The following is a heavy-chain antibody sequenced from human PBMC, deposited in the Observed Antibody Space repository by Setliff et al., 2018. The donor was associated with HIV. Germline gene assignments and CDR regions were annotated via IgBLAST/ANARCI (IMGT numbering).Heavy chain of an antibody. D-gene: IGHD1-1*01. J-gene: IGHJ5*02. CDR2: IYYSGGT. Sequence: PSETLSLTCTASGGYITSDSYYWDWIRQAPGKGLEWIGSIYYSGGTYYNPSLKTRVTVSVDTSKNQFSLKMSSVIAADTAVYYCAGRRKSFVAAHRGTWFDTWGQGTLVTVSS. V-gene: IGHV4-39*01. CDR1: GGYITSDSYY. CDR3: AGRRKSFVAAHRGTWFDT.